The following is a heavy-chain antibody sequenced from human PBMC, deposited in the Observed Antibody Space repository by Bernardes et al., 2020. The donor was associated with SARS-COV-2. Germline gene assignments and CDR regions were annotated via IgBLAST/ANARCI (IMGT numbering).Heavy chain of an antibody. CDR1: GYTFTSYD. D-gene: IGHD3-22*01. J-gene: IGHJ3*02. CDR3: ARGTDYYDSSSDDAFDI. V-gene: IGHV1-8*01. Sequence: ASVKVSCKASGYTFTSYDINWVRQATGQGLEWMGWMNPNSGNTGYAQKFQGRVTMTRNTSISTAYMELSSLRSEDTAVYYCARGTDYYDSSSDDAFDIWGQGTMVTVSS. CDR2: MNPNSGNT.